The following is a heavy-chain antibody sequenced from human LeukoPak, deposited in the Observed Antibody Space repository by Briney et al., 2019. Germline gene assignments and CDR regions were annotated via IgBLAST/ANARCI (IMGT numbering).Heavy chain of an antibody. Sequence: PGGSLRLSCAASGFTFDDYAMHWVRQAPGKGLEWVSLISWDGGSTYYADSVKGRFTISRDNSKNSLYLQMNSLRAEDTALYYCAKDGAISGKWLENYYYYMDVWGKGTTVTVSS. CDR3: AKDGAISGKWLENYYYYMDV. D-gene: IGHD6-19*01. V-gene: IGHV3-43D*03. CDR1: GFTFDDYA. CDR2: ISWDGGST. J-gene: IGHJ6*03.